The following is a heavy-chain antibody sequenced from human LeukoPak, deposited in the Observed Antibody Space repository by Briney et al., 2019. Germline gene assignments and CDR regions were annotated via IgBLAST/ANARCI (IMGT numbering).Heavy chain of an antibody. D-gene: IGHD3-3*01. CDR1: VFTFCRHV. CDR2: IRSDGANK. V-gene: IGHV3-30*02. Sequence: PGGSLRVSCASSVFTFCRHVMHWVREAPGKGLQRGAFIRSDGANKDHAVSLKGRFIIYRDNSKHTLYLQMNSVRTEDTAVYFCASRPSYSDWSPFDYWGQGALVTVSS. CDR3: ASRPSYSDWSPFDY. J-gene: IGHJ4*02.